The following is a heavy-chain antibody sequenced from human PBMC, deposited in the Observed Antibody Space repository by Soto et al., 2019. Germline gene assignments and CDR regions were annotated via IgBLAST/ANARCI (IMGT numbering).Heavy chain of an antibody. CDR2: ISGSGGST. CDR1: GFTFSSYA. CDR3: AKVEMTTVTSDPNWFDP. J-gene: IGHJ5*02. D-gene: IGHD4-17*01. V-gene: IGHV3-23*01. Sequence: GGSLRLSCAASGFTFSSYAMSWVRQAPGKGLEWVSAISGSGGSTYYADSVKGRFTISRDNSKNTPYLQMNSLRAEDTAVYYCAKVEMTTVTSDPNWFDPWGQGTLVTAPQ.